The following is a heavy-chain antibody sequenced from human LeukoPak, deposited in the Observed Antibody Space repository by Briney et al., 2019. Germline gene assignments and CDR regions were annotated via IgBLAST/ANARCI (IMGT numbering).Heavy chain of an antibody. V-gene: IGHV4-59*11. CDR2: IYYSGST. Sequence: SETLSLTCTVSGGSISSHYWSWIRQPPGKGLEWIGYIYYSGSTNYNPSLKSRVTISVDTSKNQFSLKLSSVTAADTAVYYCAREGPSAFDLWGQGTMVTVSS. J-gene: IGHJ3*01. CDR3: AREGPSAFDL. CDR1: GGSISSHY.